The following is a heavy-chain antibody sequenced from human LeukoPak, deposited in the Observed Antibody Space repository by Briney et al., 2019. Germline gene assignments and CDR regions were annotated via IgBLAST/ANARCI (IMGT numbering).Heavy chain of an antibody. J-gene: IGHJ4*02. Sequence: ASVKVSCKASGYTFTHYYIHWVRQAPGQGLEWMGWINPNSGGTNYAQNFQGRVTMTRDTSISTAYMELSRLRYDDTAIYYCARNLAVAGSDYWGQGTLVTVSS. D-gene: IGHD6-19*01. CDR2: INPNSGGT. V-gene: IGHV1-2*02. CDR3: ARNLAVAGSDY. CDR1: GYTFTHYY.